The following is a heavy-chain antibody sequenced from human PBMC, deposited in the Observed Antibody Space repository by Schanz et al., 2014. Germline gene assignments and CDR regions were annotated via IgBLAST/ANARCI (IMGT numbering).Heavy chain of an antibody. CDR3: AKGPYYYYYMDV. CDR2: ISASGGTT. Sequence: EVQLLESGGGLVQPGGSLRLSCAASGFTFSAYAMTWVRQIPGKGLEWVSAISASGGTTYYADSVKGRFTISRDNSKNTLYLQMNSLRADDTAVYYCAKGPYYYYYMDVWGNGTTVTVSS. J-gene: IGHJ6*03. CDR1: GFTFSAYA. V-gene: IGHV3-23*01.